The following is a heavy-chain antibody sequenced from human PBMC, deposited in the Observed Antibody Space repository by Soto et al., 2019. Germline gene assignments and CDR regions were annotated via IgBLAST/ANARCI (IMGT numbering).Heavy chain of an antibody. V-gene: IGHV3-74*01. Sequence: GRTLRLACAASEFSFSREWMHCVRQAPGKGLVWVSRINSDGSSTSYADSVKGRFTISRDNAKNTLYLQMNSLRAEDTAVYYCASFVPTAIPGYRGQATLVTGS. CDR3: ASFVPTAIPGY. CDR1: EFSFSREW. D-gene: IGHD5-18*01. J-gene: IGHJ4*02. CDR2: INSDGSST.